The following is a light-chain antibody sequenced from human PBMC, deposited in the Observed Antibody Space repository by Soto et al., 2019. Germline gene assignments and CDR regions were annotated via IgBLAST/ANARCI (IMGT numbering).Light chain of an antibody. V-gene: IGKV3-15*01. CDR3: QQYNHWPPLT. CDR1: QSVSSG. CDR2: GAS. J-gene: IGKJ4*01. Sequence: EKMMTQSPATLSVSPGERATLSCRASQSVSSGLAWYQQKPGQVPRLLIYGASTRATGIPARFSGSGSGTEFTLTISSLQSEDFAIYSCQQYNHWPPLTFGGGTKVEIK.